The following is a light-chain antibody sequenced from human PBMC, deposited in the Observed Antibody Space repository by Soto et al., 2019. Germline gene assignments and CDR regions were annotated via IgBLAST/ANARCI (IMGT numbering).Light chain of an antibody. CDR2: GAS. J-gene: IGKJ4*01. CDR3: QQYSTSRLT. V-gene: IGKV3-20*01. CDR1: QSVTSSY. Sequence: EIVLTQSPGTLSLSPGERATLSCRASQSVTSSYLAWYQQKPRQAPRLLISGASSRATGIPDRFSGSGSGTDFTLTISRLEPEDFAVYYCQQYSTSRLTFGGGTKVEIK.